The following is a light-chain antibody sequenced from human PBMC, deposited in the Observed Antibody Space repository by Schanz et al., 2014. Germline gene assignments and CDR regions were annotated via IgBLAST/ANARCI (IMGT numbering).Light chain of an antibody. CDR2: EVS. J-gene: IGLJ1*01. Sequence: QSALTQPRSVSGSPGQSVTISCTGTSSDVGGYNYVSWYQQHPGKAPKLMIYEVSKRPSGVPDRFSGSKSGNTASLTVSGLQAEDEADYYCSSYAGSNNSVFGTGTKLTVL. CDR1: SSDVGGYNY. CDR3: SSYAGSNNSV. V-gene: IGLV2-8*01.